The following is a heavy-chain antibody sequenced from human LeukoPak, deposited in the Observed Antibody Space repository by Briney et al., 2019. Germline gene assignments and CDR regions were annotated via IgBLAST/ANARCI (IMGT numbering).Heavy chain of an antibody. J-gene: IGHJ4*02. CDR1: GYTFTGYY. Sequence: ASVKVSCKASGYTFTGYYMHCVRQAPGQGLEWMGWINPNSGGTNYAQKFQGRVTMTRDTSISTAYMELSRLRSDDTAVYYCARVPHKRRDGYNLDYWGQGTLVTVSS. CDR2: INPNSGGT. V-gene: IGHV1-2*02. D-gene: IGHD5-24*01. CDR3: ARVPHKRRDGYNLDY.